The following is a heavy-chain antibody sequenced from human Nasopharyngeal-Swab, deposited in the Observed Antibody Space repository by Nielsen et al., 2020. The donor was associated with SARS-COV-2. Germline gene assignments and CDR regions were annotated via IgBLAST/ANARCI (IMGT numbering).Heavy chain of an antibody. V-gene: IGHV3-30*03. CDR3: ARDSRDGYNVPFDY. J-gene: IGHJ4*02. CDR2: ISYDGSNK. D-gene: IGHD5-24*01. CDR1: GFTFSSYG. Sequence: GGSLRLSCAASGFTFSSYGMHWVRQAPGKGLECVAVISYDGSNKYHADSVRGRFTISRDDSENTLYLQMNSLRAEDTAVYYCARDSRDGYNVPFDYWGQGTLVTVSS.